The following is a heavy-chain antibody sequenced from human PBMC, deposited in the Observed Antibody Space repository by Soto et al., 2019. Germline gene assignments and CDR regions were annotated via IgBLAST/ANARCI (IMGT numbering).Heavy chain of an antibody. J-gene: IGHJ2*01. CDR3: SRVGLFRPTVTTGWYFDL. Sequence: QVQLQESGPGLVKPSQTLSLTCTVSGGSISSGGYYWSWIRQHPGKGLEWIGYIYYSGSTYYNPSLKSRVTISVDTSKNQFSLKLSSVTAADTAVYYCSRVGLFRPTVTTGWYFDLWGRGTLVTVSS. CDR1: GGSISSGGYY. V-gene: IGHV4-31*03. CDR2: IYYSGST. D-gene: IGHD4-17*01.